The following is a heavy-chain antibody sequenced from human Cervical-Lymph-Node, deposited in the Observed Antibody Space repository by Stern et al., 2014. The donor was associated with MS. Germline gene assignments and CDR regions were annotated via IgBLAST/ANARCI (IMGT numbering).Heavy chain of an antibody. J-gene: IGHJ4*02. CDR1: GDTISGSWRY. Sequence: QLQLQESVPGLVKPSQTLTITCSVSGDTISGSWRYWSWTRQHPGKGLEWVGYTFYGGTPYYNPSLGSRVSILIDTSKNQFSLRLTSVTAADTATYYCARGSGWYPNIDDWGQGALVTVSS. CDR3: ARGSGWYPNIDD. V-gene: IGHV4-31*03. CDR2: TFYGGTP. D-gene: IGHD6-19*01.